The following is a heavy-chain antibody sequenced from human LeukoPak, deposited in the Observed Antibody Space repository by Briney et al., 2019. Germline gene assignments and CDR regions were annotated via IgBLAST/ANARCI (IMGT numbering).Heavy chain of an antibody. V-gene: IGHV3-23*01. J-gene: IGHJ4*02. Sequence: GGSLRLSCAASGLTFSSHWMHWVRQAPGKGLEWVSVISGSGGSTYYADSVKGRFTISRDNSKNTLYLQMNSLRAEDTAVYYCAKTDSGSYSKFDYWGQGTLVTVSS. D-gene: IGHD1-26*01. CDR3: AKTDSGSYSKFDY. CDR2: ISGSGGST. CDR1: GLTFSSHW.